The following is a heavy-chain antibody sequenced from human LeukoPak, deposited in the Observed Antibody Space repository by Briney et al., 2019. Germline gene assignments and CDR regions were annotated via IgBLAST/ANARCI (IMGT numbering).Heavy chain of an antibody. D-gene: IGHD1-26*01. V-gene: IGHV1-2*02. J-gene: IGHJ4*02. CDR2: INPNSGGT. Sequence: ASVKVSCKASGYTFTGYYMHWVRQAPGQGLEWMGWINPNSGGTNYAQKFQGRVTMTRDTSISTAYMELSRLRSDDTAVYYCARGRSGSYLRGYYFDYWGQGTLVTVSS. CDR3: ARGRSGSYLRGYYFDY. CDR1: GYTFTGYY.